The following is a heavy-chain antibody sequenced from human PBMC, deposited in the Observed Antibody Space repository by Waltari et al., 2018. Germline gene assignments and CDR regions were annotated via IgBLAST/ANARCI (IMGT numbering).Heavy chain of an antibody. J-gene: IGHJ4*02. D-gene: IGHD2-15*01. CDR2: VIPIFGTA. CDR1: GGTFSSYA. CDR3: ASHSRIVVVVAATPPFDY. Sequence: QVQLVQSGAEVKKPGSSVKVSCKASGGTFSSYAMSWVRQAPGQGLEWMGGVIPIFGTANYAQKFQGRGTITADESTSTAYMELSSLRSEDTAVYYCASHSRIVVVVAATPPFDYWGQGTLVTVSS. V-gene: IGHV1-69*01.